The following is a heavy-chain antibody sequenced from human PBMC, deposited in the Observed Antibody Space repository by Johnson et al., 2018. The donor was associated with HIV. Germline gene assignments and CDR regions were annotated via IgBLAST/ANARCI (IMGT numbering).Heavy chain of an antibody. V-gene: IGHV3-9*01. Sequence: VQLVESGGGLVQPGRSLRLSCAASGFSFDDYAMHWVRQPPGKGLEWVSGISWNSASIYHADSVKGRFTISRDNAKKSLYLQMNSLRAEDTAVYYCVCLRVSLSAFDIWGQGTMVTVSS. CDR1: GFSFDDYA. CDR3: VCLRVSLSAFDI. J-gene: IGHJ3*02. D-gene: IGHD2-21*01. CDR2: ISWNSASI.